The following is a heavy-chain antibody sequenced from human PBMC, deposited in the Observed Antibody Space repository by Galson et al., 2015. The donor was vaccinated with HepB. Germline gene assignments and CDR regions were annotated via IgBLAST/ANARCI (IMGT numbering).Heavy chain of an antibody. CDR3: AGWGGDDQSVRWYFDL. V-gene: IGHV4-38-2*01. CDR1: GYSISSGYY. Sequence: LSLTCAVSGYSISSGYYWGWIRQPPGKGLEWIGSIYHSGSTYYNPSLKSRVTISVDTSKNQFSLKLSSVTAADTAVYYCAGWGGDDQSVRWYFDLWGRGTLVTVSS. CDR2: IYHSGST. J-gene: IGHJ2*01. D-gene: IGHD3-16*01.